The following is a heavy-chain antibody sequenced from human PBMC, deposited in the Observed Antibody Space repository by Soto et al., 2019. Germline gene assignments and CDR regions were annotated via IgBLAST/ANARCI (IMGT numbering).Heavy chain of an antibody. Sequence: PSETLSLTCSVSGGSVTSYYWTWIRQTPGRGLHLIGYISYSGSTSYNPSLRGRVTISTETSKNQLSLKLSSVTAADTAIYYCASILYGANAFDYWGQGXLVTVYS. CDR2: ISYSGST. D-gene: IGHD4-17*01. V-gene: IGHV4-59*02. CDR1: GGSVTSYY. CDR3: ASILYGANAFDY. J-gene: IGHJ4*02.